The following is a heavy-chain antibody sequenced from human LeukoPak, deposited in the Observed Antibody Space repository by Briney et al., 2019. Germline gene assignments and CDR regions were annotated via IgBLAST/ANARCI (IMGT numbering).Heavy chain of an antibody. CDR2: ISSSGGTI. CDR1: GFTFSDYY. V-gene: IGHV3-11*01. J-gene: IGHJ6*02. Sequence: GGSLRLSCAASGFTFSDYYMSWIRQAPGKGLEWVSYISSSGGTIYYADSVKGRFTISRDNAKNSLYLQMSSLRAEDTAVYYCARDHYYGSGSYHYYYYGMDVWGQGTTVTVSS. D-gene: IGHD3-10*01. CDR3: ARDHYYGSGSYHYYYYGMDV.